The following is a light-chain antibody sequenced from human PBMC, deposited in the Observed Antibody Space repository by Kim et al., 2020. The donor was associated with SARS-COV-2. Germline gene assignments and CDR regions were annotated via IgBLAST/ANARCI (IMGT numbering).Light chain of an antibody. Sequence: QSALIQPPSASGSPGQAVTISCTGASSDFGGYNYVSWYQQHPGKAPKLMIYEVSKRPSGVPDRFSGSKSGNTASLTVSGLQAEDEADYYCSSFAGSNILFGRGTNLTVL. CDR3: SSFAGSNIL. CDR2: EVS. J-gene: IGLJ2*01. CDR1: SSDFGGYNY. V-gene: IGLV2-8*01.